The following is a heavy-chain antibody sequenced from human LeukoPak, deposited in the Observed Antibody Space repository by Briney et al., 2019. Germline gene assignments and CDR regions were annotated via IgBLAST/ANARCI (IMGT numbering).Heavy chain of an antibody. V-gene: IGHV3-21*01. CDR2: IHSSSGSI. CDR3: ARDLAWDAFDI. J-gene: IGHJ3*02. Sequence: GGSLRLSCAASGFNFTNYNMNWVRQAPGKGLEWVSSIHSSSGSIYYADSLKGRFTITRDNAKNSLYLQMNSLRAEDTAVYYCARDLAWDAFDIWGQGTMVTVSS. CDR1: GFNFTNYN.